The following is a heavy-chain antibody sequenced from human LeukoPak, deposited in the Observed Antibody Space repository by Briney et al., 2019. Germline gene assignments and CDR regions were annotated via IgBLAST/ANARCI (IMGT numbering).Heavy chain of an antibody. V-gene: IGHV3-11*01. Sequence: KPGGSLRLSCAASGFTFSDYYMSWIRQAPGKGLEWVSYISSSGSTIYYADSVKGRFTISRDNAKNSLYLQMNSLRAEDTAVYYRASPITMIVVVTANPYDAFDIWGQGTMVTVSS. D-gene: IGHD3-22*01. J-gene: IGHJ3*02. CDR1: GFTFSDYY. CDR2: ISSSGSTI. CDR3: ASPITMIVVVTANPYDAFDI.